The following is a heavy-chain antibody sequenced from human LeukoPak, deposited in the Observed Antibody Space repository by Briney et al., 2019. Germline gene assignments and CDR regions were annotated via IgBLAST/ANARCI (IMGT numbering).Heavy chain of an antibody. Sequence: GGSLRLSCAASGFTFSSYSMNWVRQAPGKGLEWVSCISSSSSYIYYADSVKCRFTISRDNAKNSLYLQMNSLRAGDTAVYYCARAHNWKYGSFDFWGQGTLVTVSS. D-gene: IGHD1-7*01. CDR2: ISSSSSYI. CDR3: ARAHNWKYGSFDF. J-gene: IGHJ4*02. V-gene: IGHV3-21*01. CDR1: GFTFSSYS.